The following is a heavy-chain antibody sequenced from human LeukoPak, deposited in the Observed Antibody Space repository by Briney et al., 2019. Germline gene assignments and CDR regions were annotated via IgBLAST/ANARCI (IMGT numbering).Heavy chain of an antibody. J-gene: IGHJ4*02. Sequence: SETLSLTCTVSGGSISSSTYYWGWICQPPGKGLEWIGSIYYSGSTYYNPSLKSRVTISIDTSKNQFSLKVSSVTAADTAVYYCARNSLGRGDYWGQGTLVTVSS. V-gene: IGHV4-39*07. CDR2: IYYSGST. CDR1: GGSISSSTYY. CDR3: ARNSLGRGDY. D-gene: IGHD1-26*01.